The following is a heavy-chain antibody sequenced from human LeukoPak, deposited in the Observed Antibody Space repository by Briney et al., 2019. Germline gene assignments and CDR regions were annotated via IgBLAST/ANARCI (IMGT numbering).Heavy chain of an antibody. D-gene: IGHD6-19*01. CDR3: ARGGWYTMVDY. CDR2: IYYTGST. CDR1: GASISSYY. V-gene: IGHV4-59*08. Sequence: SETLSLTCTVSGASISSYYWSWIRQPPGKGLEWIGYIYYTGSTNYNPSLKSRVTISLDTSKNQFSLKLSSVTAADTAVYYCARGGWYTMVDYWGQGTLVTVSS. J-gene: IGHJ4*02.